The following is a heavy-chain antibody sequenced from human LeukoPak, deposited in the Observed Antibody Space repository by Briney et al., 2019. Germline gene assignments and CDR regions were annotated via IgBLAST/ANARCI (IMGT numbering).Heavy chain of an antibody. Sequence: GGSLRLSCAASGFTFSSYAMSWVRQAPGKGLEWVSGISGSGDNTYYADSVKGRFTISRDNSKNTLYVQVNSLGTEDTAAYYCAKGSYYDSSGSFYFDYWGQGTLDTVSS. CDR1: GFTFSSYA. J-gene: IGHJ4*02. D-gene: IGHD3-22*01. V-gene: IGHV3-23*01. CDR2: ISGSGDNT. CDR3: AKGSYYDSSGSFYFDY.